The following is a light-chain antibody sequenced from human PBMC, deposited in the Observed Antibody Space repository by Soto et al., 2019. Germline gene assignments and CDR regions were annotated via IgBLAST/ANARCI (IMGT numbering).Light chain of an antibody. CDR1: NSDVGIYDF. J-gene: IGLJ1*01. CDR2: EVS. Sequence: QSVLTQPASVSGTPGQSITISCTGSNSDVGIYDFVSWYQHHPGRAPKLIVSEVSHRPSGVSNSFSGSKSGNTASLTISGLQSEDEADYYCISYTSDDVRYVFGTGTKVTVL. CDR3: ISYTSDDVRYV. V-gene: IGLV2-14*01.